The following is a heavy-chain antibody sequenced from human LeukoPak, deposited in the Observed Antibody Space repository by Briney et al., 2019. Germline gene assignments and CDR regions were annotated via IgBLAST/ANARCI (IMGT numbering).Heavy chain of an antibody. CDR1: GYTFTSYD. CDR2: MNPNSGNT. J-gene: IGHJ6*03. V-gene: IGHV1-8*01. CDR3: ARGVRYYGSGSHNYYYYMDV. Sequence: ASVKVSCKASGYTFTSYDINWVRQATGQGLEWMGWMNPNSGNTGYAQKFQGRVTMTRNTSISTAYMELSSLRSEDTAVYYCARGVRYYGSGSHNYYYYMDVWGKGTTVTISS. D-gene: IGHD3-10*01.